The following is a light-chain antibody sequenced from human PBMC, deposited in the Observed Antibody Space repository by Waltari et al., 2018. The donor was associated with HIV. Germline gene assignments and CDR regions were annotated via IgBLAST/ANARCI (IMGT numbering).Light chain of an antibody. CDR2: DVN. V-gene: IGLV2-11*01. Sequence: QSALTQPPSVSGSPGQSVSISCSGTTSDVGFYDYFSWYQQYPGKAPKLIIFDVNQRPSGVPARFSGSKSGNTASLTISGLQTEDEADYFCCAYAAGHVSYVFGNGTAVAVL. J-gene: IGLJ1*01. CDR1: TSDVGFYDY. CDR3: CAYAAGHVSYV.